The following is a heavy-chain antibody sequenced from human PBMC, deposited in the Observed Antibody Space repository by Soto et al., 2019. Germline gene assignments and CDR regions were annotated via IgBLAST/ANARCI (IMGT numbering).Heavy chain of an antibody. CDR3: ARALRRLRNCISTSCYWGNWFDP. V-gene: IGHV1-69*13. D-gene: IGHD2-2*01. CDR1: GGTFSSYA. Sequence: GASVKVSCKASGGTFSSYAISWVRQAPGQGLEWMGGIIPIFGTANYAQKFQGRVTITADESTSTAYMELSSLRSEDTAAYYCARALRRLRNCISTSCYWGNWFDPWGQGTLVTVSS. J-gene: IGHJ5*02. CDR2: IIPIFGTA.